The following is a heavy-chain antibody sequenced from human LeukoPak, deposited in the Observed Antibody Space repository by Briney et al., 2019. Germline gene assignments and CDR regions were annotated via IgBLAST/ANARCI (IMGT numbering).Heavy chain of an antibody. Sequence: MSSETLSLTCAVYDGSLSGYYWGWIRQPPGKGLEWIGEINHSGSTNYNPSLKSRVTISVDTSKNQFSLKLSSVTAADTAVYYCARERVRYSSRNFDYWGQGTLVTVSS. V-gene: IGHV4-34*01. J-gene: IGHJ4*02. CDR2: INHSGST. CDR3: ARERVRYSSRNFDY. D-gene: IGHD6-13*01. CDR1: DGSLSGYY.